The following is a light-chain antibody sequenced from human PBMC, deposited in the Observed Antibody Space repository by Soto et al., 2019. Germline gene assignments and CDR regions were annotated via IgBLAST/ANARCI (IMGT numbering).Light chain of an antibody. J-gene: IGKJ1*01. CDR1: QSVSSSY. CDR2: GAS. CDR3: QQYRSSPTT. Sequence: EIVLTQSPGTLSLSPGERATLSCRASQSVSSSYLAWYQQKPGQAPRLLIYGASSRATGIPDRFSGSGSGTDFTLTISRLEPEDFAVYYCQQYRSSPTTFGQGTKVEIK. V-gene: IGKV3-20*01.